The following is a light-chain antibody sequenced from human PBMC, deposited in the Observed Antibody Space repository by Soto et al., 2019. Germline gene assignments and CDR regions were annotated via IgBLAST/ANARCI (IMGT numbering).Light chain of an antibody. CDR3: SSYTSSTSFY. CDR2: DVT. J-gene: IGLJ1*01. Sequence: QSALTQPASVSGSPGQSITISCTGTSSDAGGYNYVSWYQQHPGKAPKLMIYDVTNRPSGVSNRFSGSKSGNTASLTISGLQAEDEADYYCSSYTSSTSFYFGTGTKVTVL. CDR1: SSDAGGYNY. V-gene: IGLV2-14*01.